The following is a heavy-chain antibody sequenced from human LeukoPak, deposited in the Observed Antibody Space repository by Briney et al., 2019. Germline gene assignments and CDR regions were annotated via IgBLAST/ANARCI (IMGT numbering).Heavy chain of an antibody. CDR3: AKDSGSYGDLYYFDY. V-gene: IGHV3-30*02. D-gene: IGHD4-17*01. CDR2: IRYDGRNK. CDR1: GFTFSSYG. Sequence: GGSLRLSCAASGFTFSSYGMHWVRQAPGKGLEWVAFIRYDGRNKYYADSVKGRFTISRDNSKNTLYLQMNSLRAEDTAVYYCAKDSGSYGDLYYFDYWGQGTLVTVSS. J-gene: IGHJ4*02.